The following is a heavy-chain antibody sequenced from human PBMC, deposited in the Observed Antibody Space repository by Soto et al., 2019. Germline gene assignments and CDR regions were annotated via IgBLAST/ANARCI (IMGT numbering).Heavy chain of an antibody. V-gene: IGHV1-18*04. CDR1: GYTFGSNG. CDR2: ISTYNANT. CDR3: ARASRLKLGECDY. D-gene: IGHD7-27*01. Sequence: QVQLVQSGAEVKKPGASVKVSCKTSGYTFGSNGISWVRQAPGQGLEWMGWISTYNANTNYAPRFQGRVTMTTDPSTTTVHMELRSLRSDDTAVYYCARASRLKLGECDYWGQGTLVTVSS. J-gene: IGHJ4*02.